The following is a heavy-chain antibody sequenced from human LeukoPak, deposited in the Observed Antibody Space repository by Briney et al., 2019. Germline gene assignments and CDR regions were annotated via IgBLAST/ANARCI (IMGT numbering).Heavy chain of an antibody. CDR2: ISAYNGNT. J-gene: IGHJ4*02. Sequence: GASVKVSCKASGYTFTSYGISWVRQAPGQGLEWMGWISAYNGNTNYAQKFQGRVTITADESTSTAYMELSSLRSVDTAVYYCARAVQLWFPYFDYWGQGTLVTVSS. V-gene: IGHV1-18*01. CDR1: GYTFTSYG. CDR3: ARAVQLWFPYFDY. D-gene: IGHD5-18*01.